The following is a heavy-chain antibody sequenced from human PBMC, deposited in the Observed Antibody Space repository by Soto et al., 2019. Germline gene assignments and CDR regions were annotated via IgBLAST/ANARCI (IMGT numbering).Heavy chain of an antibody. CDR1: GFTFSSYG. CDR2: IWSDGSNK. J-gene: IGHJ4*02. Sequence: QVQLVESGGGVVQPGRSLRLSCAASGFTFSSYGVHWVRQAPGKGLEWVAVIWSDGSNKYYADSVKGRFTISRDNSKNTLYLQMNSLIAEDTAVYYCARYYYDSSGYYPLWGQGTLVTVSS. V-gene: IGHV3-33*01. CDR3: ARYYYDSSGYYPL. D-gene: IGHD3-22*01.